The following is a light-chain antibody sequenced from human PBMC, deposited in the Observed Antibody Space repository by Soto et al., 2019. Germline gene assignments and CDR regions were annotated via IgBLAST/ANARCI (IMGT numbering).Light chain of an antibody. V-gene: IGLV1-51*01. J-gene: IGLJ1*01. CDR3: GTWDSSLSAGGV. CDR2: DNN. Sequence: QTVVTQPPSVSAAPGQKVTISCSGSSSNIGNNYVSWNQQLPGTAPKLLIYDNNKRPSGIPDRFSGSKSGTSATLGITGLQTGDEADYYCGTWDSSLSAGGVFGTGTKVTVL. CDR1: SSNIGNNY.